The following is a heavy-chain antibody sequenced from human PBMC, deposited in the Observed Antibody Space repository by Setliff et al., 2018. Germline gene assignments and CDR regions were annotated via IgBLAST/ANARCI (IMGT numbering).Heavy chain of an antibody. CDR1: GYTFTSYA. J-gene: IGHJ4*02. V-gene: IGHV1-3*01. D-gene: IGHD1-7*01. CDR3: ASAESRGTTLELLYY. CDR2: INADNGNT. Sequence: ASVKVSCKASGYTFTSYAMHWVRQATGQGLEWMGWINADNGNTNYAQKFQGRVTMTRDTSTSTAYMELSSLRSEDTAVYYCASAESRGTTLELLYYWGQGTLVTVSS.